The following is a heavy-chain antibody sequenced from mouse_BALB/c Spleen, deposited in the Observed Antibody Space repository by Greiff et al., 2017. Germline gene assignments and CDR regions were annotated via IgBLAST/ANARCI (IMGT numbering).Heavy chain of an antibody. V-gene: IGHV1-14*01. J-gene: IGHJ4*01. Sequence: VQLKQSGPELVKPGASVKMSCKASGYTFTSYVMHWVKQKPGQGLEWIGYINPYNDGTKYNEKFKGKATLTSDKSSSTAYMELSSLTSEDSAVYYCARPYYGNYEDAMDYWGQGTSVTVSS. D-gene: IGHD2-10*01. CDR1: GYTFTSYV. CDR2: INPYNDGT. CDR3: ARPYYGNYEDAMDY.